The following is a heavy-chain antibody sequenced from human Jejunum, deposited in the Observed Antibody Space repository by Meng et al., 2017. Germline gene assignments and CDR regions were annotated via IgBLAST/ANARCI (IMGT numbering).Heavy chain of an antibody. V-gene: IGHV3-23*01. J-gene: IGHJ4*02. Sequence: GESLKISCAASGFTFATYAMSWVRQAPGKGLEWVSGISNSGTYYANSVRGRFTISRDNSISTLYLKMNSLRDEDTAIYYCAKEVEGGPSPLDCWGRGTVVTVSS. CDR3: AKEVEGGPSPLDC. CDR2: ISNSGT. CDR1: GFTFATYA. D-gene: IGHD3-16*01.